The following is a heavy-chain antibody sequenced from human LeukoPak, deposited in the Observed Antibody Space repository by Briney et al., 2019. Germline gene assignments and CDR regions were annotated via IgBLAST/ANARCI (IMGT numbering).Heavy chain of an antibody. J-gene: IGHJ6*02. D-gene: IGHD3-10*01. Sequence: PGRSLRLSCATSGFTFSSYGMHWVRQAPGKGLEWVAVIWYDGSNKYYADSVKGRFTISRDNSKNTLYLQMNSLRAEDTAVYYCARDDYGSGSYYMRMDYYYGMDVWGQGTTVTVSS. CDR3: ARDDYGSGSYYMRMDYYYGMDV. CDR2: IWYDGSNK. CDR1: GFTFSSYG. V-gene: IGHV3-33*01.